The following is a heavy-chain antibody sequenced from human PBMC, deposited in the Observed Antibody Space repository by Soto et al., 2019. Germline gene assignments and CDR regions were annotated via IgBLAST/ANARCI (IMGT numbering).Heavy chain of an antibody. CDR1: GFTVSSNY. D-gene: IGHD2-15*01. CDR3: ARENVICSGGSCRYYFDY. Sequence: GGSLRLSCAPSGFTVSSNYMILVRQAPGKGLEWVSVIYSGGSTYCADSVKGRFTISRHNSKNTLYLQMNSLRAEDTAVYYCARENVICSGGSCRYYFDYWGQGT. V-gene: IGHV3-53*04. CDR2: IYSGGST. J-gene: IGHJ4*02.